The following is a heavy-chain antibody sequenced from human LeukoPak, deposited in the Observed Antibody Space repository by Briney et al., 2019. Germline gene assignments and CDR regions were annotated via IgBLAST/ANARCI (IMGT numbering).Heavy chain of an antibody. CDR1: GGSISSGDHY. Sequence: SQTLSLTCTVSGGSISSGDHYWSWIRQPPGKGLEWIGYIYYSGSTNYNPSLKSRVTISVDTSKNQFSLKLSSVTAADTAVYYCARVGGYDSSGYPDYWGQGTLVTVSS. J-gene: IGHJ4*02. CDR2: IYYSGST. CDR3: ARVGGYDSSGYPDY. V-gene: IGHV4-30-4*01. D-gene: IGHD3-22*01.